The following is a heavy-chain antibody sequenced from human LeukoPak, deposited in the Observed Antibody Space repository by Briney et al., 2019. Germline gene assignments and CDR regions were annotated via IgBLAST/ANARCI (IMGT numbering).Heavy chain of an antibody. V-gene: IGHV1-2*02. CDR3: ARILDSGSYYGYYFDY. CDR1: GYTFTGYY. D-gene: IGHD1-26*01. Sequence: ASVKVSCKASGYTFTGYYMHWVRQAPGQGLEWMGWTNPNSGGTNYAQKFQGRVTMTRDTSISTAYMELSRLRSDDTAVYYCARILDSGSYYGYYFDYWGQGTLVTVSS. CDR2: TNPNSGGT. J-gene: IGHJ4*02.